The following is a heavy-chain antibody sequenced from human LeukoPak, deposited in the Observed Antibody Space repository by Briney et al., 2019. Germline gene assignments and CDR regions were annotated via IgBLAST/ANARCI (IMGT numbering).Heavy chain of an antibody. V-gene: IGHV4-59*08. Sequence: SETLSLTCTVPGGSISSYYWSWIRQPPGKGLEWIGYIYYSGGTNYNPSLKSRVTISVDTSKNQFSLNLSSVTAADTAVYYCARHTSDYGDHGGVDYWGQGTLVTVSS. J-gene: IGHJ4*02. CDR2: IYYSGGT. CDR3: ARHTSDYGDHGGVDY. D-gene: IGHD4-17*01. CDR1: GGSISSYY.